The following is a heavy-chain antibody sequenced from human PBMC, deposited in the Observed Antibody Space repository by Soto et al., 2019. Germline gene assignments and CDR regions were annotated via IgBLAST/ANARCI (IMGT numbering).Heavy chain of an antibody. Sequence: SETLSLTCAVSGGSISSSNWWSWVRQPPGKGLEWIGEIYHSGSTNYNPSLKSRVTISVDKSKNQFSLKLSSVTAADTAVYYCASWMVGCSYGMDVWGQGTTVTVSS. J-gene: IGHJ6*02. V-gene: IGHV4-4*02. CDR1: GGSISSSNW. CDR3: ASWMVGCSYGMDV. CDR2: IYHSGST. D-gene: IGHD2-15*01.